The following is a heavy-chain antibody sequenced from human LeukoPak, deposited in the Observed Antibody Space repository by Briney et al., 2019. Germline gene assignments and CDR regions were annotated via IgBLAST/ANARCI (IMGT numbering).Heavy chain of an antibody. CDR2: ISYDGSNK. J-gene: IGHJ5*02. CDR1: GFTFSSYA. V-gene: IGHV3-30-3*01. D-gene: IGHD4-17*01. CDR3: ARGLREGEEWFDP. Sequence: GGSLRLSCAASGFTFSSYAMHWVRQAPGKGLEWVAVISYDGSNKYYADSVKGRFTISRDNSKNTLYLQMNSLRAEDTAVYYCARGLREGEEWFDPWGQGTLVTVSS.